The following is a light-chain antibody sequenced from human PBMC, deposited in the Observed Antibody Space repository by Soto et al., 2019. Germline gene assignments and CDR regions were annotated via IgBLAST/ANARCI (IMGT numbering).Light chain of an antibody. V-gene: IGLV2-14*03. CDR1: SSDVGGYNF. J-gene: IGLJ1*01. Sequence: QSVLTQPASVFGSPGQSITISSTGTSSDVGGYNFVSWYQQHPGKAPKLMIYEVSNRPSGVSNRFSGSKSGNTASLTISGLQPEDEADYYCSSYTTSSTVVFGTGTKVTVL. CDR2: EVS. CDR3: SSYTTSSTVV.